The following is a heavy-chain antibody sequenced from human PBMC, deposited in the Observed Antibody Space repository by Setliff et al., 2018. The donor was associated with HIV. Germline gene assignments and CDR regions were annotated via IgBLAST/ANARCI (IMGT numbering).Heavy chain of an antibody. D-gene: IGHD5-18*01. CDR1: GFSFKAYA. V-gene: IGHV3-23*01. CDR3: ARDTAYSFDY. CDR2: ISDSGDNT. Sequence: GGSLRLSCVGSGFSFKAYAIIWLRQAPGKGLEWVSAISDSGDNTNYADSGKGRFTIPRDNADNSLYLQVNSLRAEDTAVYYCARDTAYSFDYWGQGTLVTVSS. J-gene: IGHJ4*02.